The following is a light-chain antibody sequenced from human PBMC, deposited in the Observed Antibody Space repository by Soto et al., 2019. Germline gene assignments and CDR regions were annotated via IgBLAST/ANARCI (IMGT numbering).Light chain of an antibody. CDR3: QSYNDYQYM. CDR2: KAT. J-gene: IGKJ2*01. Sequence: DIQMTQSPSTLSASVGDRFTITCRASQSITTWLAWYQQTPGKAHKLLIYKATNLQTGVPSRFSGSGSGTEFSLTISSLQPDDVATYYCQSYNDYQYMFGRGTKLQIK. CDR1: QSITTW. V-gene: IGKV1-5*03.